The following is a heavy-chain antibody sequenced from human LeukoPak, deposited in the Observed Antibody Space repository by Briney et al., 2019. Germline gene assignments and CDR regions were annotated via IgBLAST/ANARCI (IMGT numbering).Heavy chain of an antibody. CDR2: IYSGGST. D-gene: IGHD3-16*01. V-gene: IGHV3-66*01. Sequence: GGSLRLSCAASGITVSSRYMSWVRQAPGKGLEWVSVIYSGGSTYYADSVQGRFTISRDNSKSTLYLQMQSLRAEDTAVYFCATDQVATVGPFGAWGQGTLVTVSS. CDR1: GITVSSRY. CDR3: ATDQVATVGPFGA. J-gene: IGHJ5*02.